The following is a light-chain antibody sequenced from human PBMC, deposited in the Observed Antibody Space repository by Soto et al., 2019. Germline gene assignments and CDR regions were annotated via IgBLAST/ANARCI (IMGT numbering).Light chain of an antibody. Sequence: EIELTQSPGTLSLSPGERATLSCRASQRVNRRYLAWYQHKPGQTPRLLIYGATSRATSIPDWFSSTGSGTDFIITISRLQPEYVALYYCQQYGSSPYTFGLGTKLEIK. J-gene: IGKJ2*01. CDR1: QRVNRRY. CDR2: GAT. CDR3: QQYGSSPYT. V-gene: IGKV3-20*01.